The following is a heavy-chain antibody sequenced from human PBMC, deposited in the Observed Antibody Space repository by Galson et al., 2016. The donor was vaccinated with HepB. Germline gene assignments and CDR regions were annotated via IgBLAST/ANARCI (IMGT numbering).Heavy chain of an antibody. V-gene: IGHV3-74*03. CDR3: ARDLFGAGGWANVALDI. J-gene: IGHJ3*02. CDR1: GFVFSNFG. D-gene: IGHD6-19*01. CDR2: INSAGSST. Sequence: SLRLSCAASGFVFSNFGLSWVRQAPGKGLVWVSRINSAGSSTTYADSVKGRFTISRDHAKNTLYLQMNSLRAEDTAVYYCARDLFGAGGWANVALDIWGQGTMVIVSS.